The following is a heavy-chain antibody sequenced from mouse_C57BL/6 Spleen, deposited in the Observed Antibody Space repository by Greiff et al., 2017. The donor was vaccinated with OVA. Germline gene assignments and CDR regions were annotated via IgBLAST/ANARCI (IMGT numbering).Heavy chain of an antibody. Sequence: QVQLKESGPGLVAPSQSLSITCTVSGFSLTSYGVSWVRQPPGKGLEWLGVIWGDGSTNYHSALISRLSISKDNSKSQVFLKLHSLQTDDSSTYYFATPWGNYVDWCFYVWRPETPLPVSS. V-gene: IGHV2-3*01. CDR3: ATPWGNYVDWCFYV. D-gene: IGHD2-1*01. CDR1: GFSLTSYG. CDR2: IWGDGST. J-gene: IGHJ1*01.